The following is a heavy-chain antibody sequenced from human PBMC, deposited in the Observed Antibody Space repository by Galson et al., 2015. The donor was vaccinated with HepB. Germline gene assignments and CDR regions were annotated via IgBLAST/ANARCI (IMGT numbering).Heavy chain of an antibody. Sequence: SLRLSCAASGFTFSSYSMNWVRQAPGKGLEWVSSISSSSSYIYYADSVKGRFTISRDNAKNSLYLQMNSLRAEDTAVYYCARGRGIVVVPAAIDYWGQGTLVTVSS. CDR1: GFTFSSYS. V-gene: IGHV3-21*01. J-gene: IGHJ4*02. D-gene: IGHD2-2*01. CDR3: ARGRGIVVVPAAIDY. CDR2: ISSSSSYI.